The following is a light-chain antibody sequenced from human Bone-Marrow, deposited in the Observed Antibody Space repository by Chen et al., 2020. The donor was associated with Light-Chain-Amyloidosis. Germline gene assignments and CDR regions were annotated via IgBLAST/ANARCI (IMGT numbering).Light chain of an antibody. Sequence: SSELTQDPAVSVTLGQTVRITCQGDSLRYYPATWYQQKPGQAPVLVISRNNNRPSGIPDRCSGSSSGNAASWTITGAQAEDEADYHCASRDTTGNHLLFGGGTSLTVL. V-gene: IGLV3-19*01. CDR3: ASRDTTGNHLL. CDR1: SLRYYP. CDR2: RNN. J-gene: IGLJ2*01.